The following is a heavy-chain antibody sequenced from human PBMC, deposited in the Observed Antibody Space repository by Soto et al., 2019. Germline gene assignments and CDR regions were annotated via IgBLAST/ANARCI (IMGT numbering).Heavy chain of an antibody. V-gene: IGHV1-18*01. CDR3: ARPFARRYYYYMDV. J-gene: IGHJ6*03. CDR2: ISPYNGNT. CDR1: GYTFTTYG. Sequence: QVQLEQSGDEVKKPGASVKVSCKASGYTFTTYGITWVRQAPGQGLEWMGWISPYNGNTNYTQKFQGRVTLTTDKSTSTAYMELRSLRSDDTAVYYCARPFARRYYYYMDVWGKGTTVTVSS.